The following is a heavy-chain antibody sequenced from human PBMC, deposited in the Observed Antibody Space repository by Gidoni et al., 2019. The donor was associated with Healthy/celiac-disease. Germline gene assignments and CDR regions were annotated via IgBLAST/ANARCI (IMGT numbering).Heavy chain of an antibody. CDR3: ARSEHSSSSGGLVNWFDP. J-gene: IGHJ5*02. CDR2: IYTSGST. Sequence: QVQLQESGPGLVKPSQTLSLTCTVSGGSISSGSYSWSWIRQPAGKGLEWIGRIYTSGSTNYNPSLKSRVTISVDTSKNQFSLKLSSVTAADTAVYYCARSEHSSSSGGLVNWFDPWGQGTLVTVSS. D-gene: IGHD6-6*01. V-gene: IGHV4-61*02. CDR1: GGSISSGSYS.